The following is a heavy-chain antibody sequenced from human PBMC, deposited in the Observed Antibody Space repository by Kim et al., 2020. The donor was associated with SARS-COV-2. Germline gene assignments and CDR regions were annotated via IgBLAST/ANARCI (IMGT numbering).Heavy chain of an antibody. CDR3: AKGSPCGGDCFYYFYGMDV. D-gene: IGHD2-21*02. V-gene: IGHV3-43*02. Sequence: GGSLRLSCAASGFTLDDYGMHWVRQAPGKGLEWVSLINGDDGKTYYADSVKGRFTISRDNSKNSLYLQMNSLRAEDTALYYCAKGSPCGGDCFYYFYGMDVWGQGTTVTVSS. J-gene: IGHJ6*02. CDR2: INGDDGKT. CDR1: GFTLDDYG.